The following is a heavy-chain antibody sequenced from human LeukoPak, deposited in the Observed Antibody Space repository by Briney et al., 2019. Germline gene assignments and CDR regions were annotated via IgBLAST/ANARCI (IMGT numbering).Heavy chain of an antibody. D-gene: IGHD2-2*01. CDR1: GFTFSDYG. CDR3: AKQAIRTDAFDV. V-gene: IGHV3-23*01. CDR2: ISGSGAST. J-gene: IGHJ3*01. Sequence: GGSLKLSCAASGFTFSDYGISLVRQAPGKGLEWVSVISGSGASTAYADSVKGRLTISRDNSRNTVYVQMNSLRAEDTALYYCAKQAIRTDAFDVWGQGTMVTVAS.